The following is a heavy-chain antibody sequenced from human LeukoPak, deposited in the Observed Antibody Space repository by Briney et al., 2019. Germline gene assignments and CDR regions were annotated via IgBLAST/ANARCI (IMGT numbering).Heavy chain of an antibody. V-gene: IGHV1-18*01. J-gene: IGHJ5*02. D-gene: IGHD6-19*01. CDR2: IYNGNI. CDR1: GYTFSKIG. CDR3: ARGSSGTEGFDP. Sequence: ASVKVSCKASGYTFSKIGISWVRQAPGQGLEWMGWIYNGNIKYAQSFQGRVTMTTDTSTSTAYMKLRRLKSDDTAVYYCARGSSGTEGFDPWGQGTLVSVSS.